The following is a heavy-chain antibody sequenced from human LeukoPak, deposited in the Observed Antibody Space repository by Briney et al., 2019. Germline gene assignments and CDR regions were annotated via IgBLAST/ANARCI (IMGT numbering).Heavy chain of an antibody. CDR1: GGSISSYY. CDR3: AKARGSYAFEGADY. Sequence: SETLSLTCTVSGGSISSYYWSWIRQPPGKGLEWIGYIYYSGSTNYNPSLKSRVTISVDTSKNQFSLKLSSVTAADTAVYYCAKARGSYAFEGADYWGQGTLVTVSS. D-gene: IGHD1-26*01. V-gene: IGHV4-59*01. CDR2: IYYSGST. J-gene: IGHJ4*02.